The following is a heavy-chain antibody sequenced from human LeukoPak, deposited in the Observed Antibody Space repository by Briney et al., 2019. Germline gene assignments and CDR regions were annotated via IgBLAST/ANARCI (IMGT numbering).Heavy chain of an antibody. CDR1: GGSFSGYY. CDR3: ARGGDIVVAPYYYGMDV. Sequence: PSETLSLTCAVYGGSFSGYYWSWIRQPPGKGLEWFGEFNHSGSTNYNPSLKSRVTISVDTSKNQFSLKLSSVTAADTAVYYCARGGDIVVAPYYYGMDVWGKGTTVTVSS. CDR2: FNHSGST. D-gene: IGHD2-15*01. V-gene: IGHV4-34*01. J-gene: IGHJ6*04.